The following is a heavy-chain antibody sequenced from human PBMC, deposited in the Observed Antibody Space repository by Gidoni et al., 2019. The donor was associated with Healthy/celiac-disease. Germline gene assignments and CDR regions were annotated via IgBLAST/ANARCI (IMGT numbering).Heavy chain of an antibody. CDR2: ISGSGGST. CDR3: AKGVWFGESSIYYYYYGMDV. V-gene: IGHV3-23*04. D-gene: IGHD3-10*01. J-gene: IGHJ6*02. Sequence: EVQLVESGGGLVQPGGSLRLSCAASGFTFSSYAMSWVRQAPGKGLEWVSAISGSGGSTYYADSVKGRFTISRDNSKNTLYLQMNSLRAEDTAVYYCAKGVWFGESSIYYYYYGMDVWGQGTTVTVSS. CDR1: GFTFSSYA.